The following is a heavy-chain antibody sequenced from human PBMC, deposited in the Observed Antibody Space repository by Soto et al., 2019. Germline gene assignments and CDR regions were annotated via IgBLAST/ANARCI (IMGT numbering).Heavy chain of an antibody. CDR2: FDPEGGET. CDR1: GYTLTELS. CDR3: ATSSGSLKPYGDYYYDGMDV. V-gene: IGHV1-24*01. J-gene: IGHJ6*02. D-gene: IGHD4-17*01. Sequence: ASVKVSCKVSGYTLTELSMHWVRQAPGKGLEWMGGFDPEGGETIYAQKFQGRVTMTEDTSTDTAYMELSSLRSEDTAVYYCATSSGSLKPYGDYYYDGMDVWGQGTTVTVSS.